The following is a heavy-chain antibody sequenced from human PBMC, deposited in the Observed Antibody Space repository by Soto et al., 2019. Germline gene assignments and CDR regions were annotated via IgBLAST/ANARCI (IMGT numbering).Heavy chain of an antibody. CDR1: GGSISSSSYY. J-gene: IGHJ6*02. CDR3: ATNYAYYYYYGMDV. D-gene: IGHD4-4*01. Sequence: SQSLSLTCTLAGGSISSSSYYWGWIREPPGRGLEWIGSLCYSGSTYYNPSLKSRVTISVDTSKNQFSLKLSSVTAADTAVYYCATNYAYYYYYGMDVWGQGTTVTVSS. CDR2: LCYSGST. V-gene: IGHV4-39*01.